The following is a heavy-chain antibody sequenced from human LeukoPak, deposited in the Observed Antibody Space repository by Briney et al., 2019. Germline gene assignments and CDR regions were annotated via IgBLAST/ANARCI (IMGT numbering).Heavy chain of an antibody. CDR1: GGSISSYY. J-gene: IGHJ4*02. V-gene: IGHV4-59*01. Sequence: PSETLSLTCAVSGGSISSYYCTWIRQPPGIGLEWIGYVYYSGSTNYNPSLKSRVTISIDTSKNQFSLKLSSVTASDTAVYYCARGTQDFLPDYWGQGTLVTVSS. CDR3: ARGTQDFLPDY. D-gene: IGHD1-7*01. CDR2: VYYSGST.